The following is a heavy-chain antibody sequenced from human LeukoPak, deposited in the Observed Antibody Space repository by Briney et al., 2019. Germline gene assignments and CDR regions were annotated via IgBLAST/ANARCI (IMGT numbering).Heavy chain of an antibody. CDR2: IYYSGST. Sequence: SETLSLTCTVSGGSISSYYWSWIRQPPGKGLEWIGYIYYSGSTNYNPSLKSRVTISVDTSKNQFSLKLSSVTAADTAVYYCARSIGSESYYNVAIQHWGQGNLVTVSS. J-gene: IGHJ1*01. CDR1: GGSISSYY. D-gene: IGHD3-10*01. CDR3: ARSIGSESYYNVAIQH. V-gene: IGHV4-59*01.